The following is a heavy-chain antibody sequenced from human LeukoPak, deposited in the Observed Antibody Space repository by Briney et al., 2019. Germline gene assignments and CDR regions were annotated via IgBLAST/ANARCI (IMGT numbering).Heavy chain of an antibody. Sequence: KPGGSLRLSCAASGFTFSSYSMNWVRQAPGKGLEWVSSISSSSSYIYYADSVKGRFTISRDNAKNSLYLQMNSLRAEDTAVYYCATLPGQRWLHPFDYWGQGTLVTVSS. CDR3: ATLPGQRWLHPFDY. D-gene: IGHD5-12*01. V-gene: IGHV3-21*01. J-gene: IGHJ4*02. CDR2: ISSSSSYI. CDR1: GFTFSSYS.